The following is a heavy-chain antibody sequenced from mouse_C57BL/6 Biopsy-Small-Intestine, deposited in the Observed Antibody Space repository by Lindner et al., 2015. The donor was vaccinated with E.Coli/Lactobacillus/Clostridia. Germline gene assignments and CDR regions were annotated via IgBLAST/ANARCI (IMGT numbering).Heavy chain of an antibody. CDR1: GYSFTSYY. CDR2: INPSTGGT. Sequence: VQLQESGPDLVKPGASVKISCKASGYSFTSYYMNWVKQSPEKSLERIGEINPSTGGTTYNQKFRAKATMTVDKSSSTAYMQLRSLTSEDSAVYFCARYYYASSYFDYWGQGTTLTVSS. V-gene: IGHV1-42*01. J-gene: IGHJ2*01. CDR3: ARYYYASSYFDY. D-gene: IGHD1-1*01.